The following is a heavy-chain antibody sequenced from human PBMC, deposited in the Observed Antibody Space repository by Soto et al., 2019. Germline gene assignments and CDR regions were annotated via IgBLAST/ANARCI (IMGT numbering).Heavy chain of an antibody. Sequence: GGSLRLSCAASGFTFSSYSMNWVRQAPGKGLEWVSYISSSSSTIYYADSVKGRFTISRDNAKNSLYLQMNSLRDEDTAVYYCTRSHRLIAGIAHHWGQGTLVTVSS. J-gene: IGHJ5*02. CDR1: GFTFSSYS. D-gene: IGHD6-13*01. V-gene: IGHV3-48*02. CDR3: TRSHRLIAGIAHH. CDR2: ISSSSSTI.